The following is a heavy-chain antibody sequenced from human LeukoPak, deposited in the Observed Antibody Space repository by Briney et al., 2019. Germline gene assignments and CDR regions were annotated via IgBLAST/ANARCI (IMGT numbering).Heavy chain of an antibody. CDR2: IIPILGIA. D-gene: IGHD1-1*01. CDR3: ASVRPGTMEVDY. Sequence: ASVKVSCKASGGTFSSYAISWVRQAPGQGLEWMGRIIPILGIANYAQKFQGRVTITADKSTSTAYMELSSPRSEDTAVYYCASVRPGTMEVDYWGQGTLVTVSS. V-gene: IGHV1-69*04. J-gene: IGHJ4*02. CDR1: GGTFSSYA.